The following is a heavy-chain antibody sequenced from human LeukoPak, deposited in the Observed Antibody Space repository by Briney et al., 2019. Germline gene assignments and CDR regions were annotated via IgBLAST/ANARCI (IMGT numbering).Heavy chain of an antibody. CDR3: ATYVPDDY. V-gene: IGHV3-15*01. D-gene: IGHD3-16*01. CDR2: IKSKTDGGTT. J-gene: IGHJ4*02. CDR1: GFSFGSYA. Sequence: GGSLRLSCAASGFSFGSYALSWVRQAPGKGLEWVGRIKSKTDGGTTDYTAPVKGRFTISRDDSKNTLYLQMNSLKIEDTAVYYCATYVPDDYWGQGTLVTVSS.